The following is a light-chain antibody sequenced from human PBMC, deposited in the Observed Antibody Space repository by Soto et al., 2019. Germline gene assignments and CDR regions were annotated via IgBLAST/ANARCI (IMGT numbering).Light chain of an antibody. CDR2: WAS. Sequence: DIVMTQSPDSLAASLGERATINCKSSQSVFFSSNNKNQLAWYQQKPGHPPKLLISWASARQSGVPDRFSGSGSGTDFTLTISSLQAEDVAVYYCQQYYDIPFTFGPGTKVDIK. CDR3: QQYYDIPFT. V-gene: IGKV4-1*01. J-gene: IGKJ3*01. CDR1: QSVFFSSNNKNQ.